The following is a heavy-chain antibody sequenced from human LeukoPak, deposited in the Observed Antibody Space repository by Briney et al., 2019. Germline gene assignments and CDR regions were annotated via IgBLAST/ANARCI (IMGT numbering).Heavy chain of an antibody. J-gene: IGHJ4*02. CDR2: IRYDGSNK. D-gene: IGHD3-10*01. V-gene: IGHV3-30*02. CDR3: AKSRHMVRGVTPFDY. CDR1: GLTFSSYG. Sequence: PGGSLRLSCAASGLTFSSYGMHWVRQAPGKGLEWVAFIRYDGSNKYYADSVKGRFTISRDNSKNTLYLQMNSLRAEDTAVYYCAKSRHMVRGVTPFDYWGQGTLVTVSS.